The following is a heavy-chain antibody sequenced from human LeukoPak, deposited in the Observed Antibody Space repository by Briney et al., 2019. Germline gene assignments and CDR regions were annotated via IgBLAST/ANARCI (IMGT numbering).Heavy chain of an antibody. CDR3: AADDLTRGY. Sequence: GTSVKVSCKASGFTFTNSAIQWVRQARGQRLEWIGWIVVGSGNTNYAQKFQERVTITRDMSTSTAYMELYSLRFEDTAVYYCAADDLTRGYWGQGTLVTVSS. CDR2: IVVGSGNT. J-gene: IGHJ4*02. V-gene: IGHV1-58*02. CDR1: GFTFTNSA.